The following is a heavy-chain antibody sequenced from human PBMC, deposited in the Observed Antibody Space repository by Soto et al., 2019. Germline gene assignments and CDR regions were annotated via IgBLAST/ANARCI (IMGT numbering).Heavy chain of an antibody. Sequence: GGSLRLSCAASGFTVSSNYMSWVRQAPGKGLEWVSVIYSGGSTYYADSVKGRFTISRDNSKNTLYLQMNSLRAEDTAVYYCARDHRAAAGIRFDYWGQGTLVTVSS. V-gene: IGHV3-53*01. CDR3: ARDHRAAAGIRFDY. D-gene: IGHD6-13*01. CDR1: GFTVSSNY. CDR2: IYSGGST. J-gene: IGHJ4*02.